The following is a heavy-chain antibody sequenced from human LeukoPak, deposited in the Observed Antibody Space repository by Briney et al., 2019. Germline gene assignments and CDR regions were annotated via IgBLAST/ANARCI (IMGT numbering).Heavy chain of an antibody. V-gene: IGHV3-21*01. CDR3: ARDSPPTDCSSTSCNGLDAFDI. CDR1: GFTFSSYS. CDR2: ISSSSSYI. D-gene: IGHD2-2*01. J-gene: IGHJ3*02. Sequence: GGSLRLSCAASGFTFSSYSMNWVRQAPGKGLEWVSSISSSSSYIYYADSVKGRFTISRDNAKNSLYLQMNSLRAEDTAVYYCARDSPPTDCSSTSCNGLDAFDIWGQGTMVTVSS.